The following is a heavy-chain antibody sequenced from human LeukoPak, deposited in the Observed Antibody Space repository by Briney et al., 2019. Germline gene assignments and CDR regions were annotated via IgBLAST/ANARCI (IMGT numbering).Heavy chain of an antibody. CDR3: ARGLAGWVY. CDR1: GDSISSGDYY. Sequence: SQTLSLTCTVSGDSISSGDYYWSWIRQPAGKGLEWIGRISSSGSTNYNPSLKSRVTISVDTSKNQFSLKLSSVTAADTAVYFCARGLAGWVYWGQGTLVTVSS. J-gene: IGHJ4*02. V-gene: IGHV4-61*02. CDR2: ISSSGST. D-gene: IGHD6-19*01.